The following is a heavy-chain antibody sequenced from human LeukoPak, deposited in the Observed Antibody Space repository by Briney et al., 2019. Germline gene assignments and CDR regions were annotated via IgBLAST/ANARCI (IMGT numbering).Heavy chain of an antibody. D-gene: IGHD2-2*01. V-gene: IGHV3-21*01. CDR2: ISSTSAHI. CDR1: GFSFSSAT. J-gene: IGHJ3*02. Sequence: GGSLRLSCAASGFSFSSATMNWVRQAPGKGLEWVSSISSTSAHIFYAGSVKDRFSISRDNAKNSLYLQVNSLRVEDTAVYYCTSRYCTSTNCYSFDNWGQGTLVTVSS. CDR3: TSRYCTSTNCYSFDN.